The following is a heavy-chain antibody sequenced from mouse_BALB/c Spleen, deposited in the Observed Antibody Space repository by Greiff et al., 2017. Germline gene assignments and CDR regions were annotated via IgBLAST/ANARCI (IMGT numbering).Heavy chain of an antibody. J-gene: IGHJ3*01. CDR3: ARHWDAAY. Sequence: QVQLQQSGAELAKPGASVKMSCKASGYTFTSYWMHWVKQRPGQGLEWIGYINPSTGYTEYNQKFKDKATLTADKSSSTAYMQLSSLTSEDSAVYFCARHWDAAYWGQGTLVTVSA. D-gene: IGHD4-1*01. CDR2: INPSTGYT. V-gene: IGHV1-7*01. CDR1: GYTFTSYW.